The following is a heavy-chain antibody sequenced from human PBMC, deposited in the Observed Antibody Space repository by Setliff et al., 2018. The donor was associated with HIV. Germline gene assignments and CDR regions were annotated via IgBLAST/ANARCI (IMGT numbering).Heavy chain of an antibody. D-gene: IGHD3-9*01. V-gene: IGHV5-51*01. CDR3: AYSAVGVRPHYFDS. CDR2: IYPGDSDT. J-gene: IGHJ4*02. Sequence: PGESLKISCQSSGYSFSSNWIAWVRQMPGEGLEWMGIIYPGDSDTRYSPSLQGQVSISVDMSLNTAYLQWRSLKASDTAMYYCAYSAVGVRPHYFDSWGQGTMVTVSS. CDR1: GYSFSSNW.